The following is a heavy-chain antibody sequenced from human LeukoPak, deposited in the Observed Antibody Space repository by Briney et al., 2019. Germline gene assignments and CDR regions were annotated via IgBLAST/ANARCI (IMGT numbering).Heavy chain of an antibody. J-gene: IGHJ4*02. V-gene: IGHV3-21*01. D-gene: IGHD3-16*01. CDR1: GFTVNSYY. Sequence: PGGSLTLSCAASGFTVNSYYMNWVRQAPGKGLEWVSSISSSSSYIYYADSVKGRFTISRDNAKNSLYLQMNSLRAEDTAVFYCARVGTLMKAADYWGQGTLVTVSS. CDR3: ARVGTLMKAADY. CDR2: ISSSSSYI.